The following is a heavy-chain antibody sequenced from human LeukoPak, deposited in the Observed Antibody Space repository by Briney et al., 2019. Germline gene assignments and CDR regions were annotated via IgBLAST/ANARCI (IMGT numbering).Heavy chain of an antibody. CDR3: ARSFWSGYYGYYFDY. V-gene: IGHV4-59*01. Sequence: SETLSLTCTVSGGSISSYYWSWIRQPPGKGLEWIGYIYYSGSTNYNPSLKSRVTISVDTSKNQFSLKLSSVTAADTAVYYCARSFWSGYYGYYFDYWGQGTLVTVSS. CDR2: IYYSGST. D-gene: IGHD3-3*01. J-gene: IGHJ4*02. CDR1: GGSISSYY.